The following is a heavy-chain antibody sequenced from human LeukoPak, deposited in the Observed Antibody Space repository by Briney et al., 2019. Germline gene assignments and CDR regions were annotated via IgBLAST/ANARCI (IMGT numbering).Heavy chain of an antibody. CDR2: ISGGGRGK. V-gene: IGHV3-23*01. CDR3: AKAVGSSGYFSRDAFDI. J-gene: IGHJ3*02. Sequence: PGGSLTLSCAPSGFTFSSYATRWVRQSPEKGLEWVAYISGGGRGKYYADSVRGRFTISRDNSKNTVYREMNSLRAEDTAIYYCAKAVGSSGYFSRDAFDIWGQGTMVTVSS. D-gene: IGHD3-22*01. CDR1: GFTFSSYA.